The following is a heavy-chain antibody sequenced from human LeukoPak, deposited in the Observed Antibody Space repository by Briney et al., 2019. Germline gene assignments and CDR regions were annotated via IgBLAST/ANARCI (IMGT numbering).Heavy chain of an antibody. J-gene: IGHJ4*02. D-gene: IGHD6-19*01. CDR2: ISWNSGSI. V-gene: IGHV3-9*01. Sequence: PGGSLRLSCAASGFTFDDYAMHWVRQAPGKGLEWVSGISWNSGSIGYADSVKGRFTISRDNAKNSLYLQMNSLRAEDTALYYCAKDIGAVAATDYFDYWGQGTLVTVSS. CDR3: AKDIGAVAATDYFDY. CDR1: GFTFDDYA.